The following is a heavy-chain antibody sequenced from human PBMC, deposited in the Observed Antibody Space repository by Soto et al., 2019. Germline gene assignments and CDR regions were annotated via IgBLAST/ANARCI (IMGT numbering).Heavy chain of an antibody. CDR3: ARTRGDYVGGSYTRPPVHLDY. V-gene: IGHV3-33*01. D-gene: IGHD3-16*01. Sequence: GGSLRLSCAASGFTFSSYGMHWVRQAPGKGLEWVAVIWYDGSNKYYADSVKGRFTISRDNSKNTLYLQMNSLRAEDTAVDYCARTRGDYVGGSYTRPPVHLDYWGQGTLVTVSS. CDR1: GFTFSSYG. J-gene: IGHJ4*02. CDR2: IWYDGSNK.